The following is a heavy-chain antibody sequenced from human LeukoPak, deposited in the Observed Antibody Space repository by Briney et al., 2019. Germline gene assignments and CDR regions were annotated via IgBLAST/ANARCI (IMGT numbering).Heavy chain of an antibody. V-gene: IGHV5-51*01. J-gene: IGHJ5*02. CDR3: VRTSPQVWLDP. CDR1: GYRNSNSW. CDR2: IFPGDSDA. Sequence: GEPLKISCKGSGYRNSNSWNGWVRQMPGKGLDWMGYIFPGDSDATYSPSFQGQVTISADRSINTAYLQWSSLKASDTAMYFCVRTSPQVWLDPWGQGTQVTVSS.